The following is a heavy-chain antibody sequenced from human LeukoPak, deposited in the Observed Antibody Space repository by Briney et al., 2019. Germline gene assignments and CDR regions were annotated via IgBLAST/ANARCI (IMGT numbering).Heavy chain of an antibody. Sequence: SQTLSLTCTVSGGSISSGDYYWSWIRQPPGKGLEWIGYIYYSGSTYYNPSLKSRVTISVDTSKNQFSLKLSSVTAADTAVYYCARAGGYYGSGSYSYWGQGTLVTVSS. V-gene: IGHV4-30-4*01. CDR2: IYYSGST. CDR1: GGSISSGDYY. D-gene: IGHD3-10*01. J-gene: IGHJ4*02. CDR3: ARAGGYYGSGSYSY.